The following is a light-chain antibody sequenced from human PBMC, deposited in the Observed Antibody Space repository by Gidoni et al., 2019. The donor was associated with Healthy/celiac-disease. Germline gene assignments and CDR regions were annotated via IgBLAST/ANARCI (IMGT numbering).Light chain of an antibody. CDR2: GAS. CDR3: QQFNSYPLT. J-gene: IGKJ4*01. Sequence: ATQLTQSPSPLSAPVGDRVTITCPASHGNSTALSWYQQKPGKAPKLLIYGASNLENRVPPRFNGSGSGTDFTLTNSSLQPEDFATYYCQQFNSYPLTFXEXTKVXIK. V-gene: IGKV1-13*02. CDR1: HGNSTA.